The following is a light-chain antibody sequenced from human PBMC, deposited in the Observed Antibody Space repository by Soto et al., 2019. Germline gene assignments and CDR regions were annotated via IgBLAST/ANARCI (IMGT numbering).Light chain of an antibody. V-gene: IGLV1-47*02. CDR3: SSYTTTSTLWV. CDR2: SNN. J-gene: IGLJ3*02. Sequence: QSVLTQPPSASGTPGQRVTISCSGSSSNIGSNYVYWYQQLPGTAPKLLIYSNNQRPSGVPDRFSGSKSGNTASLTISGLHTEDEADYYCSSYTTTSTLWVFGGGTKVTVL. CDR1: SSNIGSNY.